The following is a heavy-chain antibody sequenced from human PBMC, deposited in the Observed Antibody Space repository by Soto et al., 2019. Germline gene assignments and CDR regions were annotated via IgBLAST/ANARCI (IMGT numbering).Heavy chain of an antibody. CDR2: ISGGGGSA. Sequence: EVQLLESGGGLVQPGGSLTLSCAASGFTFSGYAMSWVRQAPGKGLEWVSTISGGGGSASYTDSVKGRFTSSRDNSKNTLSLRMKSLRAEDTAVYYCVKGGCSGGSCYPLEYWGQGTLVTVSS. CDR1: GFTFSGYA. CDR3: VKGGCSGGSCYPLEY. D-gene: IGHD2-15*01. V-gene: IGHV3-23*01. J-gene: IGHJ4*02.